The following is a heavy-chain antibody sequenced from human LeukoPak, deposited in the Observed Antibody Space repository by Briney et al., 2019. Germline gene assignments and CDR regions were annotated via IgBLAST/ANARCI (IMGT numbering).Heavy chain of an antibody. Sequence: GGSLRLSCAASGFTCSSYAMSWVRQAPGKGLEWVSLVTDSGGITHYADSVKGRFTISRDNSKNTMYLQMNSLRAEDTAIYYCAKDPCWNFGVMDVYGEGPRVPVSS. J-gene: IGHJ6*04. D-gene: IGHD3-3*01. CDR1: GFTCSSYA. CDR2: VTDSGGIT. V-gene: IGHV3-23*01. CDR3: AKDPCWNFGVMDV.